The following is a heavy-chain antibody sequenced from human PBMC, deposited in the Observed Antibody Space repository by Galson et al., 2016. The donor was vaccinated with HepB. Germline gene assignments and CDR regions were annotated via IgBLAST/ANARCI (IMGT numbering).Heavy chain of an antibody. J-gene: IGHJ1*01. CDR3: ARGGMVVTASEYFQH. Sequence: SCKASGYTFTSYAMHWVRQAPGQRLEWMGWINAGNGNTIYSQKFQGRVTITRDTSASTAYMELSSLRSEDSAVYYCARGGMVVTASEYFQHWGQGTLVIVSS. CDR1: GYTFTSYA. V-gene: IGHV1-3*01. CDR2: INAGNGNT. D-gene: IGHD2-21*02.